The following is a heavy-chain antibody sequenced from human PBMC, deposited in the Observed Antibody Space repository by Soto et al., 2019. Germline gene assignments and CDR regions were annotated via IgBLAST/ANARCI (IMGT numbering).Heavy chain of an antibody. J-gene: IGHJ6*02. CDR2: IIPIFGTA. CDR1: GGTFSSYA. D-gene: IGHD5-18*01. V-gene: IGHV1-69*01. CDR3: ARGGYSYGLYYYYGMDV. Sequence: QVQLVQSGAEVKKPGSSVKVSCKASGGTFSSYAISWVRQAPGQGLEWMGGIIPIFGTANYAQKFQGRVTITADESTSTAYMELSSLRSEDTAMYYCARGGYSYGLYYYYGMDVWGQGTTVTVSS.